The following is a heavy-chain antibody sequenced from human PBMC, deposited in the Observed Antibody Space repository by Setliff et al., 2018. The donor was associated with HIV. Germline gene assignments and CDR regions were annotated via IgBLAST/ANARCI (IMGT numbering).Heavy chain of an antibody. V-gene: IGHV4-39*01. J-gene: IGHJ6*03. D-gene: IGHD3-10*01. CDR2: INYRGNT. CDR1: GGSISTSRYY. Sequence: KTSETLSLTCTVSGGSISTSRYYWGWIRQPPGKGLEWIGSINYRGNTYYNPSLKSRAAISVDTSKNQISLKLSSVTAADTAVYCCASLDGSESPYIYYYYMDVWGKGTAVTVSS. CDR3: ASLDGSESPYIYYYYMDV.